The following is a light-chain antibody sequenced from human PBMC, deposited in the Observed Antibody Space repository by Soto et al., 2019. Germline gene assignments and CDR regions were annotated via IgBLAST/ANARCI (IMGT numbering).Light chain of an antibody. CDR1: QSISSY. Sequence: DIQMTQSPSSLSASVGDRVTITCPASQSISSYLNWYQQKPGQAPKLLIDAASSLQSGVPSRFSGSGSGTDFTLTISSLQPEDFATYYFQQSYSTPDTFGQGPKLEIK. J-gene: IGKJ2*01. CDR3: QQSYSTPDT. CDR2: AAS. V-gene: IGKV1-39*01.